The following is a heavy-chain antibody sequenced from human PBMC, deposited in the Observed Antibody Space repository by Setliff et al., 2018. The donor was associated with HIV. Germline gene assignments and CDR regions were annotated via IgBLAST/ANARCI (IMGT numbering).Heavy chain of an antibody. CDR2: IYTSGTT. D-gene: IGHD2-8*02. CDR1: GVSISGHF. V-gene: IGHV4-4*09. CDR3: ARLIHTGLLYFDY. Sequence: SETLSLTCFVSGVSISGHFWGWIRQPPGKGLEWIGYIYTSGTTEYNPSLVSRVTISVDTSRDQFSLNLRSVTAADTALYFCARLIHTGLLYFDYWGLGMLVTVSS. J-gene: IGHJ4*02.